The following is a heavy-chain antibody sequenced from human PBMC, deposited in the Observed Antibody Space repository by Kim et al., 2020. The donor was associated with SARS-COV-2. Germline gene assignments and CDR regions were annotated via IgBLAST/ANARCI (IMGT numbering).Heavy chain of an antibody. CDR2: INPICGKA. V-gene: IGHV1-69*13. Sequence: SVKVSCKASGGTFSSYAMSWVRQAPGQGLEWMGRINPICGKANYAQKFQGRVTITADESTSTAYMELSSLRSDDTAVYYCARCGDCYSHYAFDIWGQGTMVTVSS. CDR1: GGTFSSYA. D-gene: IGHD2-21*02. CDR3: ARCGDCYSHYAFDI. J-gene: IGHJ3*02.